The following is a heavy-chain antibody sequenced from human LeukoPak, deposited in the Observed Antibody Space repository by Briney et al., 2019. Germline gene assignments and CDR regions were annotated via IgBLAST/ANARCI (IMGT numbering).Heavy chain of an antibody. CDR1: GFTFSSYW. V-gene: IGHV3-7*01. D-gene: IGHD2-21*02. CDR2: INEDGSVK. CDR3: ARDKLVGDSYFIY. Sequence: GGSLRLSFAASGFTFSSYWMTWVRQAPGKGLEWVANINEDGSVKYYVDSVKGRFTISRDNAKNSVYLQVNSLRDEDTAVYYCARDKLVGDSYFIYWGQGTLVTVSS. J-gene: IGHJ4*02.